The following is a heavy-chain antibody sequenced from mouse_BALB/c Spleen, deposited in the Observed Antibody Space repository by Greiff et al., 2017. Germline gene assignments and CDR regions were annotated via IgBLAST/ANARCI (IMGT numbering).Heavy chain of an antibody. J-gene: IGHJ4*01. CDR1: GYSFTGYY. V-gene: IGHV1S34*01. Sequence: LVKTGASVKISCKASGYSFTGYYMHWVKQSHGKSLEWIGYISCYNGATSYNQKFKGKATFTVDTSSSTAYMQFNSLTSEDSAVYYCARSRWLLRAQDAMDYWGQGTSVTVSS. D-gene: IGHD2-3*01. CDR2: ISCYNGAT. CDR3: ARSRWLLRAQDAMDY.